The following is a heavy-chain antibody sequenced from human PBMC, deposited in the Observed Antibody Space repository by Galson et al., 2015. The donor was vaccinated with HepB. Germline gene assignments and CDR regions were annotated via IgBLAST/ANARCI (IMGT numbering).Heavy chain of an antibody. CDR2: IWYDGSYK. CDR1: GFSFSSYG. V-gene: IGHV3-33*01. J-gene: IGHJ4*02. CDR3: ARDFRDSRNYGPLDY. Sequence: SLRLSCAASGFSFSSYGMHWVRQAPGKGLEWVSIIWYDGSYKYYADSVKGRFTISRDNSKNTLYLEMNSLRAEDTAVYYCARDFRDSRNYGPLDYWGRGTLVTVSS. D-gene: IGHD1-7*01.